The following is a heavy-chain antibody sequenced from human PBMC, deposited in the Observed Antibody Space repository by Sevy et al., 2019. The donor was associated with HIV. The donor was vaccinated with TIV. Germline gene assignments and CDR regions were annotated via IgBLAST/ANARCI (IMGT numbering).Heavy chain of an antibody. J-gene: IGHJ4*02. V-gene: IGHV1-2*02. CDR2: INPNDGGT. CDR1: GYLFTGYY. CDR3: SRSVYGSGTYLNDY. Sequence: ASVKVSCKASGYLFTGYYVHWVRQAPGQGLEWMGWINPNDGGTNYARKFQGRVTMTTDTSISTAYMELNRLTSDDTAMFYCSRSVYGSGTYLNDYWGQGTLITVSS. D-gene: IGHD3-10*01.